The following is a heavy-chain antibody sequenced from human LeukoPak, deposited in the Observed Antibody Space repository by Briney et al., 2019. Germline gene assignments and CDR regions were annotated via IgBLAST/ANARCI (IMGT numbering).Heavy chain of an antibody. D-gene: IGHD3-3*01. CDR3: ARDNGVVHGVYYMDV. V-gene: IGHV3-7*01. CDR2: IKQDGSEK. Sequence: AGGSLRLSCAASGFTFSNYWMTWVRQAPGKGREGVADIKQDGSEKLYVKSVRGRFTISRDNSKMPLFLQMNSLRAEDTAVYYCARDNGVVHGVYYMDVWGKGPTVTVS. CDR1: GFTFSNYW. J-gene: IGHJ6*03.